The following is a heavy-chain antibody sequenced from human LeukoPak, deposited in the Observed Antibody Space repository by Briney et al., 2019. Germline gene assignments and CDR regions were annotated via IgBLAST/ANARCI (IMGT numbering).Heavy chain of an antibody. J-gene: IGHJ3*02. CDR1: GFTFSSYG. CDR2: ISRDSSPI. D-gene: IGHD6-13*01. V-gene: IGHV3-48*04. Sequence: PGGSLRLSCAASGFTFSSYGMNWVRQAPGKGLEWVSYISRDSSPIYYADSVRGRFTISRDNAKNSLYLQMNSLRAEDTAVYYCARIGQQLLRGHAFDIWGQGTMVTVSS. CDR3: ARIGQQLLRGHAFDI.